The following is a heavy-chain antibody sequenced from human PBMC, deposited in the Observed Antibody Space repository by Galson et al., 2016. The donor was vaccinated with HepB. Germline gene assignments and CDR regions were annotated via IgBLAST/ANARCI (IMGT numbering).Heavy chain of an antibody. CDR2: IRGSGGSP. CDR1: GFTVSTNY. CDR3: AKAKDRGYDSGCLDN. J-gene: IGHJ4*02. V-gene: IGHV3-23*01. Sequence: SLRLSCAASGFTVSTNYMNWVRQTPGKGLEWVSDIRGSGGSPYYADSVLGRFTITRDNSKNTLYLQMNSLRAEDTALYYCAKAKDRGYDSGCLDNWGQGTLVIVSS. D-gene: IGHD6-19*01.